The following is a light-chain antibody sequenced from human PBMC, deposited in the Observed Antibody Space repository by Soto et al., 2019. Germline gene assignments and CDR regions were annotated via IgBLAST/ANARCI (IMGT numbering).Light chain of an antibody. J-gene: IGKJ5*01. CDR2: DAS. Sequence: DIQMTQSPSSLSASVGDEVTITCRASQTISSWLAWYQQKPGKAPNLLIYDASTLERGVPSRFSGTGSGTEFTLTIDRLQPDDFATYYCQQYHTSSITFGQGTRLEIK. CDR1: QTISSW. V-gene: IGKV1-5*01. CDR3: QQYHTSSIT.